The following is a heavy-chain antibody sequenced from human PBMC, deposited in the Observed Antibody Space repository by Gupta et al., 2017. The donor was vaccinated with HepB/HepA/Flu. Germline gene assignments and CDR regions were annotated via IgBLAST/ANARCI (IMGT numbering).Heavy chain of an antibody. CDR1: GGSISSSSYY. V-gene: IGHV4-39*01. CDR3: ARPKRGSGNDAFDI. D-gene: IGHD3-10*01. CDR2: IYYSGST. J-gene: IGHJ3*02. Sequence: QLQLQESGPGLVKPSETLSLTCTVSGGSISSSSYYWGWLRQPPGKGLEWIGSIYYSGSTYYNPSLKSRVTISVDTSKNQFSLKLSSVTAADTAVYYCARPKRGSGNDAFDIWGQGTMVTVSS.